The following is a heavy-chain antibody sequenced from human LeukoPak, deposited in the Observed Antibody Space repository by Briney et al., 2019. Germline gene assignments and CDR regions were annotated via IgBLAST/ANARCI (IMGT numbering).Heavy chain of an antibody. CDR2: ISSSSSTI. D-gene: IGHD5-12*01. V-gene: IGHV3-48*04. CDR3: ARDGYSGYDQYYYYGMDV. Sequence: PGGSLRLSCAASGFTFSSYSMNWVRQAPGKGLEWVSYISSSSSTIYYADSVKGRFTISRDNAKNSLYLQMNSLRAEDTAVYYCARDGYSGYDQYYYYGMDVWGQGTTVTVSS. CDR1: GFTFSSYS. J-gene: IGHJ6*02.